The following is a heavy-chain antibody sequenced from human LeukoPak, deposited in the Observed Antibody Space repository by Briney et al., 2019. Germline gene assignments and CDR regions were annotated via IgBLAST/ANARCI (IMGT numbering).Heavy chain of an antibody. J-gene: IGHJ4*02. CDR3: ARGHTAVTRHFDF. Sequence: GGSLRLSCEASGFTFTTYSMTWVRQAPGKGLEWVSIISSGSSAIFSADALKGRFTISRDDAKNLLYLDMNSLRAEGTAVYYCARGHTAVTRHFDFWGQGTLVTVSS. V-gene: IGHV3-21*01. D-gene: IGHD4-17*01. CDR1: GFTFTTYS. CDR2: ISSGSSAI.